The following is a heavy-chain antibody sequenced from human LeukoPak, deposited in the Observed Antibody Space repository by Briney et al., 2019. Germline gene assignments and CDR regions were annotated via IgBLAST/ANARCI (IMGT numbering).Heavy chain of an antibody. Sequence: ASVKVSCKASGYTFTSYDINWVRQAPGQGLEWMGWMNPNSGNTGYAQKFQGRVTMTRNTSISTAYMELSSLRSEDTAMYYCARGRARGYNQRLSDYWGQGTLVTVSS. CDR3: ARGRARGYNQRLSDY. D-gene: IGHD5-18*01. V-gene: IGHV1-8*01. CDR2: MNPNSGNT. J-gene: IGHJ4*02. CDR1: GYTFTSYD.